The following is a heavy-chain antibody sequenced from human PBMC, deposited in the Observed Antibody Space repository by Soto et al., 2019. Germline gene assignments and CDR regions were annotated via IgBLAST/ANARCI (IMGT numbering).Heavy chain of an antibody. Sequence: QVQLQESGPGLVKPSGTLSLTCAVFGGSISNSNWWTWVRQPPGKGLDWIGEIFHSGSTNYNSSLMGRVTISGDQANNQFPLKLSSVTAADTAVYYCAHRPIVGAAIWGQGTLVTVSS. CDR2: IFHSGST. D-gene: IGHD1-26*01. CDR3: AHRPIVGAAI. CDR1: GGSISNSNW. J-gene: IGHJ4*02. V-gene: IGHV4-4*02.